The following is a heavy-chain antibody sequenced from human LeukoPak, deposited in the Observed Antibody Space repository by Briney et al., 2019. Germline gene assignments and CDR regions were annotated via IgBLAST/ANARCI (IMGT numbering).Heavy chain of an antibody. V-gene: IGHV3-30*18. J-gene: IGHJ4*02. CDR1: GFTFSSYG. CDR3: AKDRPTYSGSPMGYFDY. CDR2: ISYDGSNK. D-gene: IGHD1-26*01. Sequence: GGSLRLSCAASGFTFSSYGMHWVRQAPGKGLEWVAVISYDGSNKYYADSVKGRFTISRDNSKNTLYLQMNSLRAVDTAVYYCAKDRPTYSGSPMGYFDYWGQGTLVTVSS.